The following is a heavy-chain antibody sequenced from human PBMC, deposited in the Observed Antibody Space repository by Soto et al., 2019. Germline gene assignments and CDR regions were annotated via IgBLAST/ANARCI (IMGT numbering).Heavy chain of an antibody. CDR3: ARDPNRGYCTNGVCYLVAFYI. CDR1: GFTFSSYA. CDR2: ISYDGSNK. J-gene: IGHJ3*02. Sequence: GGSLRLSFAASGFTFSSYAMHWVRQAPGKGLEWVAVISYDGSNKYYADSVKGRFTISRDNSKNTLYLQMNSLRAEDTAVYYCARDPNRGYCTNGVCYLVAFYIWGQGTMVTVS. V-gene: IGHV3-30-3*01. D-gene: IGHD2-8*01.